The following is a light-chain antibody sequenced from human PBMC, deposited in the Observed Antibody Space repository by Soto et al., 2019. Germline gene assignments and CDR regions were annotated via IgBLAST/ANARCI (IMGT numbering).Light chain of an antibody. CDR1: QSLSSAY. CDR3: QHYGISVPWT. J-gene: IGKJ1*01. Sequence: EIVLTQSPGTLSLSPGESATLSCRASQSLSSAYLAWYQQKPGQAPRLLIHGASSRATGISDRFSGSGSGTDFTLTITILQPEDFAVYYCQHYGISVPWTFGQGTKVEI. CDR2: GAS. V-gene: IGKV3-20*01.